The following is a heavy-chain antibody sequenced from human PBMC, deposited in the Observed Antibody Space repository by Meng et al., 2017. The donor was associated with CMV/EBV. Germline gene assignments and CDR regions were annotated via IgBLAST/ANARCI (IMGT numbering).Heavy chain of an antibody. CDR1: GGTFSSYA. J-gene: IGHJ4*01. CDR3: ASIAARPGVGSNY. CDR2: IIPIFGTA. V-gene: IGHV1-69*05. Sequence: SVKVSCKASGGTFSSYAISWVRQAPGQGLEWMGGIIPIFGTANYAQKFQGRVTITTDESTSTAYMELSSLRSEDTAVYYCASIAARPGVGSNYWGQEPWSPSPQ. D-gene: IGHD6-6*01.